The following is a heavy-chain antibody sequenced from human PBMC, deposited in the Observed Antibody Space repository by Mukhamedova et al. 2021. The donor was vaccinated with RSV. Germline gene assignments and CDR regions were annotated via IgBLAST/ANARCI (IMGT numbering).Heavy chain of an antibody. J-gene: IGHJ4*02. D-gene: IGHD3-10*01. CDR3: ARGDYGSGAFYVY. CDR2: GDT. Sequence: GDTIYAQKFQDRVTMTTDTSTTTAYMELTSLRSDDTAMYYCARGDYGSGAFYVYWGQGTLVTVSP. V-gene: IGHV1-18*01.